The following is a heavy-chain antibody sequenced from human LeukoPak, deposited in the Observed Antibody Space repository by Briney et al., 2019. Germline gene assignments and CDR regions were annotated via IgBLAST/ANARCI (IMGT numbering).Heavy chain of an antibody. D-gene: IGHD1-26*01. J-gene: IGHJ4*02. CDR2: IIPIFGTA. V-gene: IGHV1-69*05. CDR3: ARGVKGRSGSYYASFDY. Sequence: ASVKVSCKASGGTFSSYAISWVRQAPGQGLEWMGGIIPIFGTANYAQKFQGRVTITTDESTSTAYMELSSLRSEDTAVYYCARGVKGRSGSYYASFDYWGQGTLVTVS. CDR1: GGTFSSYA.